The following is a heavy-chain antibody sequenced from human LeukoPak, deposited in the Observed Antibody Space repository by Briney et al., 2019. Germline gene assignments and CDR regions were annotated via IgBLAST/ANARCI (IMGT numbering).Heavy chain of an antibody. CDR1: GFTFSSYA. J-gene: IGHJ4*02. V-gene: IGHV3-48*03. Sequence: GGSLRLSCAASGFTFSSYAMSWVRQAPGKGLEGVSYISSSGSTIYYADSVKGRFTISRDNAKNSLYLQMNSLRAEDTAVYYCAREGIAAVDYFDYWGQGTLVTVSS. D-gene: IGHD6-13*01. CDR3: AREGIAAVDYFDY. CDR2: ISSSGSTI.